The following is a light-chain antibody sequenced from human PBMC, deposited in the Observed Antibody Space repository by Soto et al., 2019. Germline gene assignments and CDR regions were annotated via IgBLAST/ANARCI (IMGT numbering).Light chain of an antibody. J-gene: IGLJ1*01. CDR1: SSDVGAYDF. Sequence: VLTQPASVSGSPGQSIAISCTGTSSDVGAYDFVSWYQQHPDKAPKLMIYEVSHRPSGVSYRFSGSKSVNTATLTISGLQAEDEADYYCSSYTTSSTRVFGTGTKVTVL. V-gene: IGLV2-14*03. CDR3: SSYTTSSTRV. CDR2: EVS.